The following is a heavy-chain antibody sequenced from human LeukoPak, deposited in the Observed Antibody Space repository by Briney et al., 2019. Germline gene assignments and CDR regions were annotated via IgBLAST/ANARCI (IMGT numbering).Heavy chain of an antibody. CDR3: ARDRKGYSGYATSYYFDY. J-gene: IGHJ4*02. D-gene: IGHD5-12*01. V-gene: IGHV3-48*04. CDR1: GFTFSSYA. Sequence: GRSLRLSCAASGFTFSSYAMHWVRQAPGKGLEWVSYISTNSGNIVYADSVKGRFTISRDNAKNSLYLQMNSLRAEDTAVYYCARDRKGYSGYATSYYFDYWGQGTLVTVSS. CDR2: ISTNSGNI.